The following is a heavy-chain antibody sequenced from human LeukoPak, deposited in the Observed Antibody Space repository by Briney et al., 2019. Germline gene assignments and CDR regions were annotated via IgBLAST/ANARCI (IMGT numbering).Heavy chain of an antibody. D-gene: IGHD6-13*01. Sequence: PSETLSLTCTVSGGSISSSSYYWGWIRQPPGKGLEWIGSIYYSGSTYYNPSLKSRVTISVDTSKNQFSLKLSSVTAADTAVYYCARVKEGIAADPDAFDIWGQGTMVTVSS. CDR3: ARVKEGIAADPDAFDI. V-gene: IGHV4-39*07. CDR2: IYYSGST. CDR1: GGSISSSSYY. J-gene: IGHJ3*02.